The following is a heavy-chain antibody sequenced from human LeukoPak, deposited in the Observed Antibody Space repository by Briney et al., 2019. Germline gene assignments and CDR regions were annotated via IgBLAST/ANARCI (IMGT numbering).Heavy chain of an antibody. J-gene: IGHJ4*02. CDR1: GFTFSSYS. CDR3: ARDVSGYSYGLGDY. CDR2: ISSSSSYI. Sequence: PGGSLRLSCAASGFTFSSYSMNWVRQAPGKGLEWVSSISSSSSYISYADSVKGRFTVSRDNAKNSLYLRMNSLRAEDTAMYYCARDVSGYSYGLGDYWGQGTLVTVSS. V-gene: IGHV3-21*01. D-gene: IGHD5-18*01.